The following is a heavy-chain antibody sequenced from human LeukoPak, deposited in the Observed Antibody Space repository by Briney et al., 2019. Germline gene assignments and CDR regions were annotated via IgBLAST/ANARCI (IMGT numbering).Heavy chain of an antibody. J-gene: IGHJ3*02. CDR1: GFTFTSSA. V-gene: IGHV1-58*02. Sequence: TSVKVSCKXSGFTFTSSAMQWVRQARGQRLEWIGWIVVGSGNTNYAQKFQERVTITRDMSTSTAYMELSSLRSEDTAVYYCAAGTSYCSSTSCFTRAFDIWGQGTMVTVSS. CDR2: IVVGSGNT. CDR3: AAGTSYCSSTSCFTRAFDI. D-gene: IGHD2-2*01.